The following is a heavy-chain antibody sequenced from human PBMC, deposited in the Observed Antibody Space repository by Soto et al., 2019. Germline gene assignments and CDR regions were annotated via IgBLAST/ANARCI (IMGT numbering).Heavy chain of an antibody. D-gene: IGHD6-19*01. Sequence: PSETLSLTCTVSGGSINNYYWSWIRQPPGKGLEWIGYIYHSGSTDYNPSLKSRVTISVDTSKNQFSLKLSSVTAADTAVYYCARGVDRQWADYWGQGALVTVS. V-gene: IGHV4-59*01. J-gene: IGHJ4*02. CDR2: IYHSGST. CDR1: GGSINNYY. CDR3: ARGVDRQWADY.